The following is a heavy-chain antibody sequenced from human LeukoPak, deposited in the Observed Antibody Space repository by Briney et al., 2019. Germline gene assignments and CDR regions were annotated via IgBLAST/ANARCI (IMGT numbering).Heavy chain of an antibody. J-gene: IGHJ6*03. CDR1: GFTFSSYG. Sequence: QPGGSLRLSCAACGFTFSSYGMHWVRQAPGKGLEGVAFMRYDGSNKYYADSVKGRFTISRDNSKHTLYLQMNTRIAEDTAVYYCAKDFVQWLRLGYMDVWGKGTTVTVSS. CDR3: AKDFVQWLRLGYMDV. D-gene: IGHD5-12*01. V-gene: IGHV3-30*02. CDR2: MRYDGSNK.